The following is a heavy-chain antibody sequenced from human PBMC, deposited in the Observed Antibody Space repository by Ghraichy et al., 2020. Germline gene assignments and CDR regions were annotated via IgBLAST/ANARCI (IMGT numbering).Heavy chain of an antibody. CDR1: AYSISSGYF. Sequence: SQTLSLTCTVSAYSISSGYFWGWIRQPPGKGLEWIGSIHHTGTTYYNPSLKIRLTISLDTSRNQFSLKLSSVTAADTAVYYCARVGYCSGGSCLHYFDYWGQGTLVTVSS. J-gene: IGHJ4*02. CDR2: IHHTGTT. V-gene: IGHV4-38-2*02. D-gene: IGHD2-15*01. CDR3: ARVGYCSGGSCLHYFDY.